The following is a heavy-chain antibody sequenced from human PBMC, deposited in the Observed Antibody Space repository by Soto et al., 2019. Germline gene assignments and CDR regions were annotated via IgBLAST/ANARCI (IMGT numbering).Heavy chain of an antibody. V-gene: IGHV4-61*01. D-gene: IGHD3-3*01. J-gene: IGHJ4*02. CDR1: GGSVSSGSYY. CDR2: IYYSGST. Sequence: SETLSLTCTASGGSVSSGSYYWSWIRQPPGKGLEWIGYIYYSGSTNYNPSLKSRVTISVDTSKNQFSLKLSSVTAADTAVYYCARYRYYDFWSGYPYYFDYWGQGTLVTVSS. CDR3: ARYRYYDFWSGYPYYFDY.